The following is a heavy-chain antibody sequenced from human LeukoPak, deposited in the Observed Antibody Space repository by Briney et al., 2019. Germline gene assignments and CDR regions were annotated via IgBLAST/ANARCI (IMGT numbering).Heavy chain of an antibody. V-gene: IGHV3-7*01. CDR1: GFTFNKSW. D-gene: IGHD1-1*01. CDR3: ARDSPVEVRGKDWFDP. Sequence: PGGSLRLSCATSGFTFNKSWMSWVRQAPGKGPEWLANIKEDGTQKYYVDSVRGRFTISRDNAENSLYLQMNSLRAEDTAVYYCARDSPVEVRGKDWFDPWGQGTLVTVSS. CDR2: IKEDGTQK. J-gene: IGHJ5*02.